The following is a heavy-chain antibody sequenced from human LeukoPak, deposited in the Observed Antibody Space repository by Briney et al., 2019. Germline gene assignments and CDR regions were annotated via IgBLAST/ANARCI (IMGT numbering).Heavy chain of an antibody. D-gene: IGHD5-18*01. Sequence: PGGSLRLSCAASGFTFSSYWMSWVRQAPGKGLEWVANIKQDGSEKYYVDSVKGRFTISRDNAKNSLYLQMNSLRAEDTAVYYCASQYLYCYGYYRGYFDYWGQGTLVTVSS. J-gene: IGHJ4*02. CDR2: IKQDGSEK. V-gene: IGHV3-7*01. CDR1: GFTFSSYW. CDR3: ASQYLYCYGYYRGYFDY.